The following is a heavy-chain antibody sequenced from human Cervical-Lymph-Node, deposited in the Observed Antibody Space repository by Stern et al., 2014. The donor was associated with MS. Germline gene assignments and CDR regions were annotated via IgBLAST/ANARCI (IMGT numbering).Heavy chain of an antibody. CDR3: ARVKGDPDY. D-gene: IGHD2-21*02. J-gene: IGHJ4*02. V-gene: IGHV1-8*01. CDR1: GYSFTSLD. Sequence: VQLVESGAEVKKPGASVKVSCKASGYSFTSLDINWVRQAAGQGLEWMGWMKTNSGQTGYAQKVQGKVTMTMKTATSTAYMELSSLTSEDTAVYYCARVKGDPDYWGQGTLVTVSS. CDR2: MKTNSGQT.